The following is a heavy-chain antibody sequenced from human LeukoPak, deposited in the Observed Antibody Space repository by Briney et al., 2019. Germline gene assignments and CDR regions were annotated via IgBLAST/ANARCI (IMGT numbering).Heavy chain of an antibody. CDR3: AKDPAVAGTAEYFQH. CDR2: ISGGGGST. Sequence: GGSLRLSCAASGFTFSSYAMSWVRQAPGKGLEWVSVISGGGGSTYYADSVKGRFTVSRDNSKNTLCLQMNSLRVEDTAVYYCAKDPAVAGTAEYFQHWGQGTLVTVSS. D-gene: IGHD6-19*01. CDR1: GFTFSSYA. J-gene: IGHJ1*01. V-gene: IGHV3-23*01.